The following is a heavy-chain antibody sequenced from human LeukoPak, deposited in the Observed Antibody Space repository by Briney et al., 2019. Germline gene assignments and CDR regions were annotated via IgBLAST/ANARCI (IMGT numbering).Heavy chain of an antibody. CDR1: GGTFSSYA. J-gene: IGHJ4*02. D-gene: IGHD4-17*01. Sequence: GASVKVSCKASGGTFSSYAISWVRQAPGQGLEWMRGIIPIFGTANYAQKLQGRVTITADESTSTAYMELSSLRSEDTAVYYCARDRGPSGDYAYFDYWGQGTLVTVSS. CDR3: ARDRGPSGDYAYFDY. V-gene: IGHV1-69*13. CDR2: IIPIFGTA.